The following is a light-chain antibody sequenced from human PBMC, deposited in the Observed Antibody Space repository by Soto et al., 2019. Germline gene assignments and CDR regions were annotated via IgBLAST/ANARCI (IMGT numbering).Light chain of an antibody. CDR1: QRVSSY. CDR2: DAS. J-gene: IGKJ2*01. V-gene: IGKV3-11*01. Sequence: EVVLTQSPATLSLSPGERATLSCRASQRVSSYLAWYQHKPGQAPRLLIYDASNWATGIPARFSGSGSGTDFTRTSSSLEPEDFAVYYCQQRSNWPLYTFGQGTKLEIK. CDR3: QQRSNWPLYT.